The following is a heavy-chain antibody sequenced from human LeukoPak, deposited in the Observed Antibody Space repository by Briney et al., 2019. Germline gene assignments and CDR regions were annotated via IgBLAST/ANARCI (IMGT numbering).Heavy chain of an antibody. Sequence: GGSLRLSCAASGFTFSSYEMNWVRQAPGKGLEWVSYISSSGSTIYYADSVKGRFTISRDNAKNSLYLQMNSLRAEDTAVYYCARDGYQTLSLASLDYWGQGTLVTVSS. CDR3: ARDGYQTLSLASLDY. D-gene: IGHD5-12*01. J-gene: IGHJ4*02. CDR1: GFTFSSYE. V-gene: IGHV3-48*03. CDR2: ISSSGSTI.